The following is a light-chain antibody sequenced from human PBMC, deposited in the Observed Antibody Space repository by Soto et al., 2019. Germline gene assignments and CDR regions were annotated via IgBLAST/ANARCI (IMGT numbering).Light chain of an antibody. J-gene: IGKJ2*01. V-gene: IGKV3-15*01. Sequence: EIVMTQSPVILSVSPGERATLSCRASQNVNSDLAWYQQKPGQAPRILIYGASTRATDIPVRISGSGSGTDFTLTINGLQSEDFAVYYCQQYNKSPPLYTFGQGTKLEIK. CDR3: QQYNKSPPLYT. CDR1: QNVNSD. CDR2: GAS.